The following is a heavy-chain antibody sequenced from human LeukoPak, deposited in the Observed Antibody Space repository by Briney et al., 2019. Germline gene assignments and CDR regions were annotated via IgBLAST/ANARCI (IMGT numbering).Heavy chain of an antibody. J-gene: IGHJ4*02. Sequence: SETLSLTRTVSGGSISSYYWSWIRQPPGKGLEWIGYIYYSGSTNYNPSLKSRVTISVDTSKNQLSLKLSSVTAADTAVYYCARRVAAAGTFDYWGQGTLVTVSS. CDR3: ARRVAAAGTFDY. CDR2: IYYSGST. CDR1: GGSISSYY. D-gene: IGHD6-13*01. V-gene: IGHV4-59*08.